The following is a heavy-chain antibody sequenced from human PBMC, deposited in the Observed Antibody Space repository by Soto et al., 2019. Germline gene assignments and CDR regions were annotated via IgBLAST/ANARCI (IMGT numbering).Heavy chain of an antibody. CDR1: GYTFATCG. V-gene: IGHV1-18*01. J-gene: IGHJ4*02. CDR3: VRDLDGSGSYYTDY. Sequence: GASVKVSCKASGYTFATCGISWVRQAPGQGLEWMGWINTYEGNTNYAQKFQGRVTMTTDTSTSTAFMELRSLRSDDTAVYYCVRDLDGSGSYYTDYWGQGTLVTVSS. CDR2: INTYEGNT. D-gene: IGHD3-10*01.